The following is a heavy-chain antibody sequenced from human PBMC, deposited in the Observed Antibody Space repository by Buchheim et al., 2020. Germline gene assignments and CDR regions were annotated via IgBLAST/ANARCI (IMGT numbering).Heavy chain of an antibody. Sequence: QVQLVESGGGVVQPGRSLRLSCAASGFTFSSYGMHWVRQAPGKGLEWVAVIWYDGSNKYYADSVKGRFTISRDNSKKTLYLQMNSLRAEDTAVYYCARETEMATAMDDYYYYYGMDVWGQGTT. D-gene: IGHD5-24*01. CDR2: IWYDGSNK. V-gene: IGHV3-33*01. J-gene: IGHJ6*02. CDR1: GFTFSSYG. CDR3: ARETEMATAMDDYYYYYGMDV.